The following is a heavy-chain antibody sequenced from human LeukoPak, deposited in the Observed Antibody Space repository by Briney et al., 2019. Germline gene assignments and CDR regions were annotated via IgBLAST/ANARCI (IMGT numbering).Heavy chain of an antibody. CDR1: RYCFSSYE. Sequence: PGGSLRLSCAASRYCFSSYEMSWVCQAPGKGLEWVSYISGSGTTIYYADSVKGRFTISRDNAESSLYLQMNSLRAEDTAVYYCARDATAKIIGSYDDAFDIWGHGTMVTVSS. V-gene: IGHV3-48*03. CDR3: ARDATAKIIGSYDDAFDI. D-gene: IGHD6-19*01. CDR2: ISGSGTTI. J-gene: IGHJ3*02.